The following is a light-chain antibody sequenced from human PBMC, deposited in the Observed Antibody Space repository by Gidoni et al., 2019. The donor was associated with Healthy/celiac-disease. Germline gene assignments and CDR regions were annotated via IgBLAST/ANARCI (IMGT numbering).Light chain of an antibody. V-gene: IGKV1-39*01. J-gene: IGKJ2*01. Sequence: DIKMTQSPSSMSAYVVDRVNINCRAIHSISSYLNLYHQKPVKDPKLLIYASSSLHSVVPSRFSGIGSWTDFTLTICSLQPEDFATYYCQHSYSTPQTFGQGTKLEIK. CDR3: QHSYSTPQT. CDR1: HSISSY. CDR2: ASS.